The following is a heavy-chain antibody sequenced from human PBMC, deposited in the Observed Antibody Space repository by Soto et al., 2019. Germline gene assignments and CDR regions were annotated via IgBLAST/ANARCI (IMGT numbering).Heavy chain of an antibody. V-gene: IGHV3-23*01. D-gene: IGHD6-6*01. CDR2: XXXGXGXX. CDR1: GFTFGSSA. J-gene: IGHJ5*02. Sequence: GGSLRLSCAASGFTFGSSAISWVRQAPGKGLEXVSSXXXGXGXXXYXXXXQGRFTISRDNSKNTLYLQMNSLRAEDTAVYYCARSIYSSSWFDPWGQGTLVTVSS. CDR3: ARSIYSSSWFDP.